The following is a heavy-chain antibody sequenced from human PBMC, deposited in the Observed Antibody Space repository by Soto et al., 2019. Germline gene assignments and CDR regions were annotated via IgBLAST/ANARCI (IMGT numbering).Heavy chain of an antibody. CDR2: IYYSGST. CDR3: ARVMSDCSGGSCYFDAFDI. D-gene: IGHD2-15*01. V-gene: IGHV4-59*01. Sequence: TSETLSLTCSVSGGSISSYYWSWIRQPPGKGLQWIGYIYYSGSTNYNPSLESRVTISVDTSKNQFSLNLSSVTAADTAVYYCARVMSDCSGGSCYFDAFDIWGQGTMVTV. J-gene: IGHJ3*02. CDR1: GGSISSYY.